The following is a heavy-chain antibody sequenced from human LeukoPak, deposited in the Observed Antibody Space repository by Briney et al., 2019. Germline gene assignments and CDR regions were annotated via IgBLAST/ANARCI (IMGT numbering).Heavy chain of an antibody. CDR2: IKQEGSDK. J-gene: IGHJ6*03. D-gene: IGHD5-18*01. CDR3: ARDVVVGYTYGYYYYYYMDV. Sequence: PGGSLRHSCAASGFTFSAYWMTWVRQAPGKGLEWVANIKQEGSDKHYVDSVKGRFSISRDNAKNSLYLQMNSLRAEDTAVYYCARDVVVGYTYGYYYYYYMDVWGKGTSVTVSS. CDR1: GFTFSAYW. V-gene: IGHV3-7*01.